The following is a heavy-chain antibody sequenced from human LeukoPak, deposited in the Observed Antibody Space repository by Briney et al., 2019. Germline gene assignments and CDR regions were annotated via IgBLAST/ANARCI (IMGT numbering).Heavy chain of an antibody. CDR1: GFTFSSYA. D-gene: IGHD6-19*01. J-gene: IGHJ4*02. CDR2: ISYDGSNK. CDR3: ARCFQWLAYFDY. Sequence: GRSLRLSCAASGFTFSSYAMHWVRQAPGKGLEWVAVISYDGSNKYYADSVKGRFTISRDNSKNTLYLQMNSLRAEDTAVYYCARCFQWLAYFDYWGQGTLATVSS. V-gene: IGHV3-30-3*01.